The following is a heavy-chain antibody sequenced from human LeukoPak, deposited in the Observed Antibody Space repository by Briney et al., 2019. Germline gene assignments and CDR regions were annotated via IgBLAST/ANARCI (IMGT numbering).Heavy chain of an antibody. J-gene: IGHJ4*02. Sequence: NPGGSLRLSCAASGFTFSSYSMNWVRQAPGKGLEWVSSISSSSSYIYYADSVKGRFTISRDNSKNTLYLQMNSLRAEDTAVYYCAKPLFETYYYGSGYDYWGQGTLVTVSS. CDR1: GFTFSSYS. CDR2: ISSSSSYI. D-gene: IGHD3-10*01. CDR3: AKPLFETYYYGSGYDY. V-gene: IGHV3-21*01.